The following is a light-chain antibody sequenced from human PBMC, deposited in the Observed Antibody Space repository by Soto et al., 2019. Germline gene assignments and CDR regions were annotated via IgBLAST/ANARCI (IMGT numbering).Light chain of an antibody. CDR1: QSVRNNY. CDR2: ETY. Sequence: IVFTQAPDTLSLSPGERVTLSCRASQSVRNNYLAWYQQKPGQAPRLLIYETYRRATGIPDRFSGSGSGIDFTLTISRLEPEDFAVYLCQQYGGSSRTFGLGTKVDIX. CDR3: QQYGGSSRT. J-gene: IGKJ1*01. V-gene: IGKV3-20*01.